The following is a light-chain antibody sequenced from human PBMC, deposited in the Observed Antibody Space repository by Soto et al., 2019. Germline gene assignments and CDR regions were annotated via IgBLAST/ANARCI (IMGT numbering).Light chain of an antibody. CDR3: QQYNSWPLT. Sequence: EIVMTQSPATLSVSPGERATLSCRASQSVGSDLAWYQQKAGQAPRLVIYDIFTRATGVPNRISGSGSGTDFTLTISSLQSEDFAVYYCQQYNSWPLTFGGGTKVEIK. CDR2: DIF. V-gene: IGKV3D-15*01. J-gene: IGKJ4*01. CDR1: QSVGSD.